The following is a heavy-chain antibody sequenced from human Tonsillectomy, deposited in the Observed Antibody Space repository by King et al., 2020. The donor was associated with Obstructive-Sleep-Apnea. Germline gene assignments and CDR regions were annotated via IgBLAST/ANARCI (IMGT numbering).Heavy chain of an antibody. CDR3: TRLPSYYGTY. D-gene: IGHD3-10*01. CDR1: GFTFSGSV. CDR2: IRSKTNGYAT. Sequence: VQLVESGGGLVQPGGSLKLSCAASGFTFSGSVMHWVRQASGKGLEWVASIRSKTNGYATAYDASVKGRFTISRDDSKNTAYLQMNSLKKEDTAVYYCTRLPSYYGTYWGQGTLVIVSS. J-gene: IGHJ4*02. V-gene: IGHV3-73*01.